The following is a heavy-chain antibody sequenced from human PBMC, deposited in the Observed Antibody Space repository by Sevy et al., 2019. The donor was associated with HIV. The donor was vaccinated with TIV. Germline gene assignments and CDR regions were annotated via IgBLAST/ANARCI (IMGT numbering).Heavy chain of an antibody. D-gene: IGHD5-18*01. Sequence: GGSLRLSCAASGFSFSSYAMIWVRQAPGKGLEWVSGISLTGDNTYYADSVKGRFTISRDNSKNTLFLLMTSLRAEDTALYYCAKDLGSGYSYGFYFDHWGQGTLVTVSS. CDR3: AKDLGSGYSYGFYFDH. J-gene: IGHJ4*02. V-gene: IGHV3-23*01. CDR2: ISLTGDNT. CDR1: GFSFSSYA.